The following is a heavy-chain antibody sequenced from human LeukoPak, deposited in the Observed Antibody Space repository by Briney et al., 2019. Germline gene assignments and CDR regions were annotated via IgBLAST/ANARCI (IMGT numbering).Heavy chain of an antibody. D-gene: IGHD1-26*01. V-gene: IGHV3-30*04. CDR2: ILSDERSK. CDR3: ARRAGNSGSLLYFDY. Sequence: GGSLRLSCAASGFTFTSYALHWVRLAPGKGLEWLAVILSDERSKHYTDSVKGRFTISRDNSKNTVYLQMNSLRAEDTAVYYCARRAGNSGSLLYFDYWGQGTLVTVSS. CDR1: GFTFTSYA. J-gene: IGHJ4*02.